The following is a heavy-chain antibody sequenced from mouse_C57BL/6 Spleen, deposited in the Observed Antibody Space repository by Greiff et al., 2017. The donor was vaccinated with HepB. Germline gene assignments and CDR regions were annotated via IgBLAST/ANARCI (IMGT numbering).Heavy chain of an antibody. CDR1: GYTFTDYY. Sequence: QVQLQQSGAELVRPGASVKLSCKASGYTFTDYYINWVKQRPGQGLEWIARIYPGSGNTYYNEKFKGKATLTAEKSSSTAYMQLSSLTSEDSAVYFCAREAYGYYYAMDYWGQGTSVTVSS. CDR3: AREAYGYYYAMDY. J-gene: IGHJ4*01. D-gene: IGHD2-2*01. CDR2: IYPGSGNT. V-gene: IGHV1-76*01.